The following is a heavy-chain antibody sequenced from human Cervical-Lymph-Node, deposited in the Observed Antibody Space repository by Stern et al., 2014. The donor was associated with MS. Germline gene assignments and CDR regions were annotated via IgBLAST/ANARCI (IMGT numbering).Heavy chain of an antibody. CDR2: ITSTGYR. V-gene: IGHV3-21*01. CDR3: ARDDLRSYYGMDV. CDR1: GFTFSSYN. Sequence: EVQLVESGGGLVKPGGSLRLSCAASGFTFSSYNMNWVRPAPGKGLEWVSSITSTGYRYNADSLKGRFTISRDNAKNSLYLHMNSLRAEDTAVYYCARDDLRSYYGMDVWGQGTTVTVSS. J-gene: IGHJ6*02.